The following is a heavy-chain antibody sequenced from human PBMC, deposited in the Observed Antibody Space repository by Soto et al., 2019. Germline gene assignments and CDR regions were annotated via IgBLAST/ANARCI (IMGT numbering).Heavy chain of an antibody. V-gene: IGHV3-23*01. D-gene: IGHD2-21*01. CDR3: AKQHNPVFDY. Sequence: RHSYAASGFSFISYAIGWVRQAPGKGLEWVSAITGSGATTYYADSVKGRFTISRGNSENTLYMQMNSLRAEDTAVYYCAKQHNPVFDYWGQGTRVTVSS. J-gene: IGHJ4*02. CDR1: GFSFISYA. CDR2: ITGSGATT.